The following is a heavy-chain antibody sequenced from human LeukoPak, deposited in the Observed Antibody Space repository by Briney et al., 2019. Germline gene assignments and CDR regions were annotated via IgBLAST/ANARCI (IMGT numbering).Heavy chain of an antibody. D-gene: IGHD6-6*01. CDR2: LYSDGNT. V-gene: IGHV3-53*01. CDR1: GFTVITND. CDR3: AKVTRPRISAPIFDS. J-gene: IGHJ4*02. Sequence: GGSLRLSCAASGFTVITNDMTWVRQAPGKGLEWVSVLYSDGNTKYADSVKGRFTISRDISRNTLFLQMNSLRADDTAIYYCAKVTRPRISAPIFDSWGQGLLVTVSS.